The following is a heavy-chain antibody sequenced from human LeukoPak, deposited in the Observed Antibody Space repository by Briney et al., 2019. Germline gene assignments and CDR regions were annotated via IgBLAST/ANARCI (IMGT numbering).Heavy chain of an antibody. J-gene: IGHJ3*02. CDR1: GYTFTNYD. V-gene: IGHV1-8*01. CDR2: MNPDSGNT. D-gene: IGHD3-22*01. CDR3: ASFHYYDSSDYAFDI. Sequence: ASVKVSCKASGYTFTNYDINWVRQATGQGLEWMGWMNPDSGNTGYAQNFQGRVTMTRDASVSTGYMELSSLRSEDTAVYYCASFHYYDSSDYAFDIWGQGTMVTVSS.